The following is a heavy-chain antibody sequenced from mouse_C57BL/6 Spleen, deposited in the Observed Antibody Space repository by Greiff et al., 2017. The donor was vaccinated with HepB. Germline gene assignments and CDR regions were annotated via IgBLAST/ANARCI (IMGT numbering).Heavy chain of an antibody. CDR3: ARGYYDYDRYYAMDY. CDR2: IYPGNGDT. CDR1: GYTFTSYN. J-gene: IGHJ4*01. V-gene: IGHV1-12*01. Sequence: LQQSGAELVRPGASVKMSCKASGYTFTSYNMHWVKQTPRQGLEWIGAIYPGNGDTSYNQKFKGKATLTVDKSSSTAYMQLSSLTSEDSAVYFCARGYYDYDRYYAMDYWGQGTSVTVSS. D-gene: IGHD2-4*01.